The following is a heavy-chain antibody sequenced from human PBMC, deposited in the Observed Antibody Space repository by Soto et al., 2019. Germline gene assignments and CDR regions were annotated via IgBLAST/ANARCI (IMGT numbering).Heavy chain of an antibody. Sequence: SETLSLTCTVSGGSISSSSYYWGWIRQPPGKGLEWIGSIYYSGSTYYNPSLKSRVTISVDTSKNQFSLKLSSVTAADTAVYYCARHGTTQSDIVLMVYAIPAGDYYYYGMDVWGQGTTVTVSS. J-gene: IGHJ6*02. CDR2: IYYSGST. D-gene: IGHD2-8*01. V-gene: IGHV4-39*01. CDR3: ARHGTTQSDIVLMVYAIPAGDYYYYGMDV. CDR1: GGSISSSSYY.